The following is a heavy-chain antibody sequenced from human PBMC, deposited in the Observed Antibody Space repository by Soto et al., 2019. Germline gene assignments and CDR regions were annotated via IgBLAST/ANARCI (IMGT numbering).Heavy chain of an antibody. Sequence: SETLSLTCAVSGGSISSGGYSWSWIRQPPGKGLEWIGYIYHSGSTYYNPSLKSRVTISVDRSKNQFSLKLSSVTAADTAVYYCARMTSTVQFDYWRQGTLVTVSS. J-gene: IGHJ4*02. V-gene: IGHV4-30-2*01. CDR3: ARMTSTVQFDY. D-gene: IGHD4-17*01. CDR2: IYHSGST. CDR1: GGSISSGGYS.